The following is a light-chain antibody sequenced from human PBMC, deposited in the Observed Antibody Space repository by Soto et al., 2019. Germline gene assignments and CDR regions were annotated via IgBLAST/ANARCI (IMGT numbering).Light chain of an antibody. CDR2: GAS. V-gene: IGKV3-20*01. J-gene: IGKJ1*01. CDR3: HQYGSSPRT. Sequence: EIVLTQSPGTLSLSPGERATLSCRASQTVSSSYLAWYQQNPGQAPRLLIYGASSRATGIPDRFSGGGSVTDFTLTISRLEPEDFAVYYCHQYGSSPRTFGQGTKVDVK. CDR1: QTVSSSY.